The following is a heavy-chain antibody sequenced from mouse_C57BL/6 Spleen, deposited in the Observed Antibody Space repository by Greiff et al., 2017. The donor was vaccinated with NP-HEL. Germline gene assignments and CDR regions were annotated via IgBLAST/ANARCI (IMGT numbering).Heavy chain of an antibody. CDR2: INPSTGGT. CDR3: ARGDGYPFAY. CDR1: GYSFTGYY. Sequence: VQLQQSGPELVKPGASVKISCKASGYSFTGYYMNWVKQSPEKSLEWIGEINPSTGGTTYNQKFKAKATLTVDKSSSTAYMQLKSLTSEDSAVYYCARGDGYPFAYWGQGTLVTVSA. V-gene: IGHV1-42*01. D-gene: IGHD2-3*01. J-gene: IGHJ3*01.